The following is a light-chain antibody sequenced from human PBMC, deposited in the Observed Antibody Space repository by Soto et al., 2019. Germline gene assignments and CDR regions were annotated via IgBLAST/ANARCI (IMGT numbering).Light chain of an antibody. V-gene: IGKV1-5*01. CDR2: AAS. Sequence: DIHITHWRSSLSSSLGYIVTITCRASQSISNWLAWYQQKPGKAPKLLIYAASTLESGVPSRFSGSPYGTEFTLTISSLQTDDFATYYCQEYNIYSWTFGQGTKADIK. CDR1: QSISNW. J-gene: IGKJ1*01. CDR3: QEYNIYSWT.